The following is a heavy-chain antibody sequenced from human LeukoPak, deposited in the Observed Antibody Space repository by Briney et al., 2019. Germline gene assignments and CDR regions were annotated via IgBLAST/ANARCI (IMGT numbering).Heavy chain of an antibody. J-gene: IGHJ4*02. CDR3: ARQIAVAGKAGFVY. V-gene: IGHV4-31*03. CDR1: GGSISSGGYY. CDR2: IYYSGST. D-gene: IGHD6-19*01. Sequence: PSETLSLTCTVSGGSISSGGYYWSWIRQHPGKGLEWIGYIYYSGSTYYNPSLKSRVTISVDTSKNQFSLKLSSVTAADTAVYYCARQIAVAGKAGFVYWGRGTLVTVSS.